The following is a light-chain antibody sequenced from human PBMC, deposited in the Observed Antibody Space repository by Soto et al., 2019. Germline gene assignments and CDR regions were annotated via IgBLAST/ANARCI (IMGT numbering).Light chain of an antibody. Sequence: EIVMTQSPGTLSVSLGQRATLSCRASQSVSSKLAWYQQKPGQAPRLLMHGASTRATGIPARFSGSGSGTEFTLTISGLQSEDFAVYYCQQYNIWNRTFGQGTKV. CDR3: QQYNIWNRT. CDR1: QSVSSK. V-gene: IGKV3-15*01. J-gene: IGKJ1*01. CDR2: GAS.